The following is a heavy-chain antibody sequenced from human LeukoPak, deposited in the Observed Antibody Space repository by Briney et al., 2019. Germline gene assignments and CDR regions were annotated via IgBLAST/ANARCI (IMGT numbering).Heavy chain of an antibody. D-gene: IGHD3-22*01. Sequence: GGSLRLSCAASGFTFSSYAMSWVRQAPGKGLEWVSAISGSGGSTYYADSVKGRFTISRDNSKNTLYLQMNSLRAEDTAVYYCAKDPPYYYDSSGYYPDSGYWGQGTLVTVSS. V-gene: IGHV3-23*01. CDR2: ISGSGGST. CDR1: GFTFSSYA. J-gene: IGHJ4*02. CDR3: AKDPPYYYDSSGYYPDSGY.